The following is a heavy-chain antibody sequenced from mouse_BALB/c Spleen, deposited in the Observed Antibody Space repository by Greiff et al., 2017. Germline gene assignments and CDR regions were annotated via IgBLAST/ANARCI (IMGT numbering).Heavy chain of an antibody. J-gene: IGHJ3*01. CDR3: ARGRIWDPFAY. CDR1: GFTFSSYA. CDR2: ISSGGST. Sequence: EVQRVESGGGLVKPGGSLKLSCAASGFTFSSYAMSWVRQTPEKRLEWVASISSGGSTYYPDSVKGRFTISRDNARNILYLQMSSLRSEDTAMYYCARGRIWDPFAYWGQGTLVTVSA. V-gene: IGHV5-6-5*01. D-gene: IGHD4-1*01.